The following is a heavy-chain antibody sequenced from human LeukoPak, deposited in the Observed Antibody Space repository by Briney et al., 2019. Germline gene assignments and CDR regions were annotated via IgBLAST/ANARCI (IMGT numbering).Heavy chain of an antibody. D-gene: IGHD2-15*01. CDR3: ASGYCSGGSCEPGRDY. CDR2: ISSSSSYI. CDR1: GFTFSSYS. V-gene: IGHV3-21*01. J-gene: IGHJ4*02. Sequence: GGSLRLSCAASGFTFSSYSMNWVRQAPGQGLEWVSSISSSSSYIYYADSVKGRFTISRDNATNSLYLQMNSPRAEDTAVYYCASGYCSGGSCEPGRDYWGQGTLVTVSS.